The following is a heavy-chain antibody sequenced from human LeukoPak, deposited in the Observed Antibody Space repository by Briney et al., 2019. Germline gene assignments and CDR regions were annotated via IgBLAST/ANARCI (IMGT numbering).Heavy chain of an antibody. CDR2: IIPSLDIS. D-gene: IGHD2-15*01. Sequence: SVKVSCKASGDTFITYTFSWVRQAPGQGLEWMGRIIPSLDISNYAQKFQGRVTPSADKATTTTYMELTSLRSEDTAIYYCARDHCSPGTCLGGHWGQGTLVTVSS. CDR1: GDTFITYT. V-gene: IGHV1-69*04. CDR3: ARDHCSPGTCLGGH. J-gene: IGHJ4*02.